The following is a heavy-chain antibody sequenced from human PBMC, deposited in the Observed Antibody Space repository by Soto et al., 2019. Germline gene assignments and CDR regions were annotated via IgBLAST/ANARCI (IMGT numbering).Heavy chain of an antibody. V-gene: IGHV1-58*01. CDR2: IAVGSGYT. CDR3: AADATAWQQMVPSDY. D-gene: IGHD2-8*01. CDR1: GFTFTSSA. J-gene: IGHJ4*02. Sequence: SVKVSCKASGFTFTSSAFQWVRQARGQRLEWIGWIAVGSGYTNYAQRFQDRVTLTRDMSTAITYMELSRLTSEDTAIYYCAADATAWQQMVPSDYWGQGTLVTVPQ.